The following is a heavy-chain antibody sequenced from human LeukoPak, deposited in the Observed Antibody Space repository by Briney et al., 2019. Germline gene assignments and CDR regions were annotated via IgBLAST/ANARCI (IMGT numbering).Heavy chain of an antibody. CDR3: AIQRSMEMATIWWFDP. Sequence: GASVKVSCKASGYTFTSYGISWVRQAPGQGLEWMGWISAYNGNTNYAQKLQGRVTMTTDTSTSTAYMELRSLRSDDTAVYYCAIQRSMEMATIWWFDPWGQGTLVTVSS. J-gene: IGHJ5*02. V-gene: IGHV1-18*01. CDR2: ISAYNGNT. D-gene: IGHD5-24*01. CDR1: GYTFTSYG.